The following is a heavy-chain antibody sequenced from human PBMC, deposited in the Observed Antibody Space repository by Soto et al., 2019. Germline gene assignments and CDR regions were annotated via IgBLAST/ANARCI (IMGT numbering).Heavy chain of an antibody. CDR2: IYYSGST. Sequence: PSGTLSLTCSVSGDSISSYYWSWTRQPPGKGLEWIGYIYYSGSTNYNPSFKSRVTISVDTPKNQFSLKLTSVTAADTAVYYCARGVATIGPWGQGTLVTVSS. CDR3: ARGVATIGP. CDR1: GDSISSYY. D-gene: IGHD5-12*01. J-gene: IGHJ5*02. V-gene: IGHV4-59*01.